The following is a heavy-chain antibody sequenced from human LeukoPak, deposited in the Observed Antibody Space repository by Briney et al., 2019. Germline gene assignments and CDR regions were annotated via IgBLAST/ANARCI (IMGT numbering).Heavy chain of an antibody. CDR1: GFTFSDYS. J-gene: IGHJ4*02. CDR2: ISSIGATI. CDR3: AKGHFASSSFFDV. D-gene: IGHD6-6*01. V-gene: IGHV3-48*03. Sequence: GGSLRLSCAASGFTFSDYSMNWVRQATGKGLEWVSYISSIGATIYYADSVKGRFTISRDNAKNSLFLQMNSLRVEDTATYYCAKGHFASSSFFDVWGQGTLVTVSS.